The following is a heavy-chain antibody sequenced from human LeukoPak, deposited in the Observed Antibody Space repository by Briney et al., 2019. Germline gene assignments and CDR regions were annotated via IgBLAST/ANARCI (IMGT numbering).Heavy chain of an antibody. CDR3: ATSGSGRYPRHNFDY. CDR2: IYYSGST. Sequence: SETLSLTCTVSGGSVSSGSYYWSWMRQPPGKGLEWIGYIYYSGSTNYNPSLKSRVTISVDTSKNQFPLKLSSVTAADTAVYYFATSGSGRYPRHNFDYWGQGSLLTVSS. J-gene: IGHJ4*02. CDR1: GGSVSSGSYY. V-gene: IGHV4-61*01. D-gene: IGHD3-10*01.